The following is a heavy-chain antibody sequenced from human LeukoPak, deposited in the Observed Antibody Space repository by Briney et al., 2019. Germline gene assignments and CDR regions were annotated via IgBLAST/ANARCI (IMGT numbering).Heavy chain of an antibody. CDR2: INAGNGNT. Sequence: GASVKVSCKASGYTFTSYAMHWVRQAPGQRLEWMGWINAGNGNTKYSQKFQGRVTITRDTSASTAYMELSSLRSEDTAVYYCARSTLWFGELLYRVKARNSYFDYWGQGTLVTVSS. CDR3: ARSTLWFGELLYRVKARNSYFDY. D-gene: IGHD3-10*01. J-gene: IGHJ4*02. V-gene: IGHV1-3*01. CDR1: GYTFTSYA.